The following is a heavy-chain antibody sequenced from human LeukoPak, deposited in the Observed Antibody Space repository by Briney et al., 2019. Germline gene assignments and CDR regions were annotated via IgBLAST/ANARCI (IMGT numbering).Heavy chain of an antibody. CDR2: IYSGGST. D-gene: IGHD3-16*01. CDR1: GFTFSSYY. V-gene: IGHV3-53*01. CDR3: ARDLALAYFDY. J-gene: IGHJ4*02. Sequence: GGSLRLSCAASGFTFSSYYMSWVRQAPGKGLEWVSVIYSGGSTYYADSVKGRFTLSGDNSKNTLYLQMNSLRAEDTAVYYCARDLALAYFDYWGQGTLVTVSS.